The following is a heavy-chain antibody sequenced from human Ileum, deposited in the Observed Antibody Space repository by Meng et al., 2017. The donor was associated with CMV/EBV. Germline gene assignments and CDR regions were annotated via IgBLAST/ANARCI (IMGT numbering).Heavy chain of an antibody. D-gene: IGHD1-14*01. Sequence: GESLKISCAASGFSVSSNYMTWVRQASGRGLEWVSVMYGSGSTYYADSVKGRFTISRDNSKNTVYLQMNSLRPEDTAVYYCARSEWLYNLDSWGQGTLVTVSS. CDR1: GFSVSSNY. V-gene: IGHV3-53*01. J-gene: IGHJ4*02. CDR2: MYGSGST. CDR3: ARSEWLYNLDS.